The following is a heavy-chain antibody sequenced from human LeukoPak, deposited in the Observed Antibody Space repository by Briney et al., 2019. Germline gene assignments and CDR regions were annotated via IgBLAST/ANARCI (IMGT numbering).Heavy chain of an antibody. J-gene: IGHJ5*02. Sequence: GGSLRLSCAASGFTFSNYNMNWVRQPPGKGLQWVSYISSSSNIIYYADSVKGRFTISRDNAKNSLFLQMNSLRAEDTAVYYCARVFWDCSGGSCYLAFQGFDPWGQGTLVTVSS. CDR2: ISSSSNII. CDR1: GFTFSNYN. D-gene: IGHD2-15*01. CDR3: ARVFWDCSGGSCYLAFQGFDP. V-gene: IGHV3-48*01.